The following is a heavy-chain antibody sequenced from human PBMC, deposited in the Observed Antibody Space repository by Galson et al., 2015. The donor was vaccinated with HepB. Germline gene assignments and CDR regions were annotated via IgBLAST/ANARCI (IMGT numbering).Heavy chain of an antibody. Sequence: SVKVSCKASGYTFTGYYMHWVRQAPGQGLEWVGWINPNSGDSNSAQKFQGRVTMTRDTSISTAYMELNGLRSDDTAVYFCATSSRDKPFDYWGQGTLVTVPS. CDR3: ATSSRDKPFDY. CDR2: INPNSGDS. J-gene: IGHJ4*02. V-gene: IGHV1-2*02. CDR1: GYTFTGYY.